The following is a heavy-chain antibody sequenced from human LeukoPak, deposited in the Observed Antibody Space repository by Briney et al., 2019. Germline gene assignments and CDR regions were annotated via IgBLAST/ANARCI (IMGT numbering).Heavy chain of an antibody. CDR1: GGSFSGYY. D-gene: IGHD2-15*01. V-gene: IGHV4-34*01. Sequence: SETLSLTCAVYGGSFSGYYWSWIRQPPGKGLEWIGEINHSGSTNYNPSLKSRVTISVDTSKNQFSLKLSSVTAADTAVYYCASVNSTPYPWGQGTLATVSS. CDR2: INHSGST. J-gene: IGHJ4*02. CDR3: ASVNSTPYP.